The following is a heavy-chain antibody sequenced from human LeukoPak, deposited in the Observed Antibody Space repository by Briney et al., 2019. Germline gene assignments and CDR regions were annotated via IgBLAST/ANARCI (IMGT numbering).Heavy chain of an antibody. D-gene: IGHD2-15*01. CDR1: GYRFINYW. V-gene: IGHV5-51*01. J-gene: IGHJ4*02. CDR2: TYPGESDT. Sequence: GESLKISCKASGYRFINYWIAWVRQVPGKDLEWVGITYPGESDTRYSPSFEGQVTISADKSITTAYLQWTSLKASDTAIYYCARVSLDCSGGTCLDLDSWGKGTRVTVPS. CDR3: ARVSLDCSGGTCLDLDS.